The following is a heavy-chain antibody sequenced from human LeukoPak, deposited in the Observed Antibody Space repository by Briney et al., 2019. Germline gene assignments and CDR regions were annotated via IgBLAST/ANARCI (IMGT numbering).Heavy chain of an antibody. Sequence: GGSLRLSCAASGFTFSSYAMSWVRQAPGKGLEWVSVIYSGGSTYYADSVKGRFTISRDNSKNTLYLQMNSLRAEDTAVYYCATCRLWFGPDDAFDIWGQGTMVTVSS. D-gene: IGHD3-10*01. CDR3: ATCRLWFGPDDAFDI. CDR2: IYSGGST. CDR1: GFTFSSYA. J-gene: IGHJ3*02. V-gene: IGHV3-66*01.